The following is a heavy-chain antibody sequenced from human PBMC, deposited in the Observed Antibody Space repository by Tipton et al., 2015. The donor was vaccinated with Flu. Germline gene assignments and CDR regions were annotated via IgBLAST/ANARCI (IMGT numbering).Heavy chain of an antibody. CDR3: ARRLSSVIWSEGFDF. CDR2: IYTSGST. V-gene: IGHV4-4*07. Sequence: TLSLTCTVSGGSISSYYWSWIRQPAGKGLEWIGRIYTSGSTKYNPSLESRVTISIDTSKNQFSLRLSSVTAADTAVYYCARRLSSVIWSEGFDFWGQGSLVTVSS. J-gene: IGHJ4*02. D-gene: IGHD3-22*01. CDR1: GGSISSYY.